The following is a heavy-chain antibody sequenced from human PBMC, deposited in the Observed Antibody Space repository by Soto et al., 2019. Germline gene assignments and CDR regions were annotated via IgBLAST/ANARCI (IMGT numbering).Heavy chain of an antibody. CDR1: GGPVSNYY. CDR2: KGYSGYN. V-gene: IGHV4-59*08. CDR3: ARQGFGPLHGLVDV. D-gene: IGHD3-10*01. Sequence: SETLSLTCTISGGPVSNYYCSWFRQPPGQGLEWIGYKGYSGYNSYNPSLRSRVTISLDTSKNQFSLNLSSVTAADTALYYCARQGFGPLHGLVDVWGQGTSVTVSS. J-gene: IGHJ6*02.